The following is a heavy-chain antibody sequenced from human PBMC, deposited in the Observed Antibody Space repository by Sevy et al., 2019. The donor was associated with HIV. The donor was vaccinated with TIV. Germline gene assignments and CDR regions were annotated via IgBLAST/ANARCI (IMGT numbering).Heavy chain of an antibody. CDR3: ARGPPRIAGAAYDFDY. J-gene: IGHJ4*02. D-gene: IGHD6-13*01. Sequence: GGSLRLSCAASGFTFSSYAMHWVRQAPGKGLEWVAVISYDGRNKYYADSVKGRFTISRDNAKNTLYLQMNILRVEDTAAYYCARGPPRIAGAAYDFDYWGQGTLVTVSS. CDR2: ISYDGRNK. CDR1: GFTFSSYA. V-gene: IGHV3-30*04.